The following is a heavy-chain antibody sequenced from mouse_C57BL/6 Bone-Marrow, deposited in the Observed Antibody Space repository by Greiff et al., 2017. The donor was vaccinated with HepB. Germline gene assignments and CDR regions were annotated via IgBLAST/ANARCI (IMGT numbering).Heavy chain of an antibody. CDR2: IYPGSGST. CDR3: ARFITTLVTHYFDY. CDR1: GYTFTSYW. V-gene: IGHV1-55*01. Sequence: VQLQQPGAELVKPGASVKMSCKASGYTFTSYWITWVKQRPGQGLEWIGDIYPGSGSTNYNEKFKSKATLTVDTSSSTAYMQLSSLTSEDSAVYYCARFITTLVTHYFDYWGQGTTLTVSS. J-gene: IGHJ2*01. D-gene: IGHD1-1*01.